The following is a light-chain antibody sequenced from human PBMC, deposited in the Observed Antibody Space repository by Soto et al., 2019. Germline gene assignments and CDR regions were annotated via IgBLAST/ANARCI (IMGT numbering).Light chain of an antibody. V-gene: IGLV2-14*01. CDR3: NSYTSSSTWV. CDR2: EVS. Sequence: QSALTQPASVSGSPGQSITISCTGTSSDVGGHKYVSWYQQHPGKAPKLMIYEVSRRPSGVSHRFSGSKSGNTASLTISGLQAEDEADYYCNSYTSSSTWVFGGGTKLTV. J-gene: IGLJ3*02. CDR1: SSDVGGHKY.